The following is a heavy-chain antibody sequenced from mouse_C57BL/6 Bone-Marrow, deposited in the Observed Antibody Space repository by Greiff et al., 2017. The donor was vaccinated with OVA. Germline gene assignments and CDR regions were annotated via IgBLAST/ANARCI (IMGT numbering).Heavy chain of an antibody. D-gene: IGHD2-4*01. CDR3: ARSDYDYDGPLAY. CDR1: GYTFTSYG. CDR2: IYPRSGNT. Sequence: VQLQQSGAELARPGASVKLSCMASGYTFTSYGISWVKQRTGQGLEWIGEIYPRSGNTYYNEKFKGKATLTADKSSSTAYMELRSLTSEDSAVYFCARSDYDYDGPLAYWGQGTLVTVSA. J-gene: IGHJ3*01. V-gene: IGHV1-81*01.